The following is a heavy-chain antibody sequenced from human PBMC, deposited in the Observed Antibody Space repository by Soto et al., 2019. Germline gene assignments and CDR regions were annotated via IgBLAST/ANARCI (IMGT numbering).Heavy chain of an antibody. CDR2: INHSGST. D-gene: IGHD6-13*01. J-gene: IGHJ4*02. CDR1: GGSFSGYC. Sequence: SETLSLTCAVYGGSFSGYCWSWIRQPPGKGLEWIGEINHSGSTNYNPSLKSRVTISVDTSKNQFSLKLSSVTAADTAVYYCARGKGAASHLYYFDYWGQGTLVTVSS. CDR3: ARGKGAASHLYYFDY. V-gene: IGHV4-34*01.